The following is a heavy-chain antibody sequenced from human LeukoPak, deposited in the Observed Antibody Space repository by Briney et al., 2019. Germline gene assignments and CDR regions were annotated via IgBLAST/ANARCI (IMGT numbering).Heavy chain of an antibody. D-gene: IGHD3-10*01. Sequence: GGSLGLSCAASGFTFSGFAMHWVRQAPGKGLEWVALISYDGNNKYYADSVKGRFTISRDNSKNTLYVQMNRLRAEDTAMCYCAKDFGGAPGVWGQGTTVTVSS. CDR1: GFTFSGFA. J-gene: IGHJ6*02. V-gene: IGHV3-30*04. CDR2: ISYDGNNK. CDR3: AKDFGGAPGV.